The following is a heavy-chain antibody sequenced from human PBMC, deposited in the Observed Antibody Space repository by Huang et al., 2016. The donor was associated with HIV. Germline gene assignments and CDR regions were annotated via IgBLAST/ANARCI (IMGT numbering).Heavy chain of an antibody. CDR3: ARDFYRFLVAPGES. Sequence: QVQLVQSGAEVQKPGDSVKVSCKASGFFLSAFYMHWVRQGPGQGLEWMGWINPNSGGTHSAQKFQGRLTMTRDTSISTIYMELSSLRSDDTAVYYCARDFYRFLVAPGESWGQGTLVTVSS. D-gene: IGHD5-12*01. V-gene: IGHV1-2*02. CDR2: INPNSGGT. CDR1: GFFLSAFY. J-gene: IGHJ4*02.